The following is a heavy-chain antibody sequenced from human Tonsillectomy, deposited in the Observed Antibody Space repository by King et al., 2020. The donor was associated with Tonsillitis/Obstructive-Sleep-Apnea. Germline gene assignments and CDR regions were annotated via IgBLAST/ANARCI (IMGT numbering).Heavy chain of an antibody. Sequence: QVQLQQWGAGLLKPSETLSLTCAVYGGSFSGYYWSWIRQPPGKGLEWIGEINHSGSTNYNPSLKSRVTISVDTSKNQFSLKLSSVTAADTAVYYCARGRSSGWYFGRDYWGQGTLVTVSS. D-gene: IGHD6-19*01. CDR3: ARGRSSGWYFGRDY. V-gene: IGHV4-34*01. CDR2: INHSGST. J-gene: IGHJ4*02. CDR1: GGSFSGYY.